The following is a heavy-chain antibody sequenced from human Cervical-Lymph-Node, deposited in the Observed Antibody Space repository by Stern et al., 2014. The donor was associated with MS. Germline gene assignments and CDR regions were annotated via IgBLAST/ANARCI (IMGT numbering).Heavy chain of an antibody. V-gene: IGHV1-46*03. CDR2: INVNADTT. CDR3: ARARYGGNQIDY. CDR1: GYTFTTYY. Sequence: QMQLVQSGAEVKKPGASVKISCKTSGYTFTTYYIQWVRQAPGQGLEWMAVINVNADTTTYAQNFQGRGTMTRDTSTNTIHMELSGLTSDDTAVYYCARARYGGNQIDYWGQGTLVTVSS. J-gene: IGHJ4*02. D-gene: IGHD4-23*01.